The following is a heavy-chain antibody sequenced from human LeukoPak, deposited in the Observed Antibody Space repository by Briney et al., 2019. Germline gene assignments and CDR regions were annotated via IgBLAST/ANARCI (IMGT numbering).Heavy chain of an antibody. CDR1: GGSISSYY. CDR2: IYTSGST. CDR3: ARDLSSGTGRLYEAAAVYNWFDP. J-gene: IGHJ5*02. D-gene: IGHD6-13*01. Sequence: PSETLSLTCTVSGGSISSYYWSWIRQPAGKGLEWIGRIYTSGSTNYNPSLKSRVTMSVDTSKNQFSLKLSSVTAADTAVYYCARDLSSGTGRLYEAAAVYNWFDPWGQGTLVTVSS. V-gene: IGHV4-4*07.